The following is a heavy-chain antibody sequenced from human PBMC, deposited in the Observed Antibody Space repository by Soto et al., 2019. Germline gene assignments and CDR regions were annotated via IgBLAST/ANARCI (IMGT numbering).Heavy chain of an antibody. Sequence: EVQLVESGGGLVQPGGSLRLSCAASGFTFSDHYMDWVRQAPGKGLEWVGRTRNKANSYTTEYAASVKGRITISRDDSKNSLYLQMNSLKTEDTAVYYCARERFYYYDSSGYYAGYYGMDVWGQGTTVTVSS. CDR3: ARERFYYYDSSGYYAGYYGMDV. D-gene: IGHD3-22*01. CDR1: GFTFSDHY. CDR2: TRNKANSYTT. V-gene: IGHV3-72*01. J-gene: IGHJ6*02.